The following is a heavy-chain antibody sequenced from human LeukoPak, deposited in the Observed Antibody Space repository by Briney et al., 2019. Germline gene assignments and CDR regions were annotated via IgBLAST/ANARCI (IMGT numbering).Heavy chain of an antibody. J-gene: IGHJ5*02. V-gene: IGHV4-59*01. CDR1: GGSINSYF. CDR2: IYHSGTI. CDR3: AREGSGWYTDYWFDP. D-gene: IGHD6-19*01. Sequence: SETLSLTCTVSGGSINSYFWSWIRQPPGKGLEWIAYIYHSGTINYNPSLKSRVTISLDTSKSQVSLNLTSVTAADAAVYYCAREGSGWYTDYWFDPWGQGTLVTVSS.